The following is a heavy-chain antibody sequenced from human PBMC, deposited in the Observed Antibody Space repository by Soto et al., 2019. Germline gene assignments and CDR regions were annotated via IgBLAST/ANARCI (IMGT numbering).Heavy chain of an antibody. D-gene: IGHD2-2*02. CDR1: GFTFSSYG. Sequence: LRLSCAASGFTFSSYGMHWVRQAPGKGLEWVAVISYDGSNKYYADSVKGRFTISRDNSKNTLYLQMNSLRAEDTAVYYCAKAGGRCSSTSCYTGTHYYYYGMDVWGQGTTVTVSS. CDR2: ISYDGSNK. CDR3: AKAGGRCSSTSCYTGTHYYYYGMDV. V-gene: IGHV3-30*18. J-gene: IGHJ6*02.